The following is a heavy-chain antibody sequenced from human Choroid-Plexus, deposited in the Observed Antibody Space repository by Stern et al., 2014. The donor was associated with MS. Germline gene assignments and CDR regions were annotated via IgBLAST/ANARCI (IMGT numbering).Heavy chain of an antibody. CDR1: GFSLSTTGMR. CDR2: IDWDDEK. V-gene: IGHV2-70*04. D-gene: IGHD6-19*01. CDR3: ARLGAVGGLDF. J-gene: IGHJ4*02. Sequence: QITLKESGPALLRPTETLRLTCTFSGFSLSTTGMRVSWIRQPPGKALEWLADIDWDDEKFYNTSLKTRVTISKDTSKNHVVLTMTNVDPVDTATYYCARLGAVGGLDFWGQGTLVTVSS.